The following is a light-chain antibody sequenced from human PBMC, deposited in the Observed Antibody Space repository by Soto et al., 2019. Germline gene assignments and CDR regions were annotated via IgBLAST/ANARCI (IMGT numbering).Light chain of an antibody. J-gene: IGLJ3*02. CDR1: TSNIGTNT. Sequence: QSVLTQPPSASGTPGQSVTISCSGSTSNIGTNTVSWYQQLPGTAPKLLLSRNNQRPSGVPDRFSGSKSGASGSLAISGLQSEDEAYYYCAGWDDSLNGPVFGGGTKLTV. CDR2: RNN. V-gene: IGLV1-44*01. CDR3: AGWDDSLNGPV.